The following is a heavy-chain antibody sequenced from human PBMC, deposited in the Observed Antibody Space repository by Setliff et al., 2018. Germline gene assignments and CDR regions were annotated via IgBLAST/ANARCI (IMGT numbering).Heavy chain of an antibody. V-gene: IGHV1-8*01. D-gene: IGHD4-17*01. CDR1: GYTFTSYE. CDR2: MNPNNGNT. J-gene: IGHJ6*02. Sequence: GASVKVSCKASGYTFTSYEINWVRQATGQGLEWMGGMNPNNGNTGYAQKFQGRVTMTRNTSISTAYMELSSLRSEDTAVYYCARGEWLLLHQTTVSNDYYYGMDVWGQGTTVTVSS. CDR3: ARGEWLLLHQTTVSNDYYYGMDV.